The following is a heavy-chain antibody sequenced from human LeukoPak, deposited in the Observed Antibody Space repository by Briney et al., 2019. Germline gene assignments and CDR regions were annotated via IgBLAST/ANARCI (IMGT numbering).Heavy chain of an antibody. CDR1: GFTFDNYG. V-gene: IGHV3-23*01. D-gene: IGHD3-10*01. CDR2: VSGGGVT. Sequence: GGSLRLSCAASGFTFDNYGMNWVRQIPGKGLEWVSAVSGGGVTHYADSVKGRFTVSRDNSRNTSYLQMNSLRLEDTALYYCAKRLYPDQIPGSFFEQWGPGTLVTVSS. CDR3: AKRLYPDQIPGSFFEQ. J-gene: IGHJ4*02.